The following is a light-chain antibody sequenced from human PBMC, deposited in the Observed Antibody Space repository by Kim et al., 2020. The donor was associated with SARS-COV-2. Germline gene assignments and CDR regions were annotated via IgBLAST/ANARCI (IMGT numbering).Light chain of an antibody. Sequence: ASVGDKVTITCRASQGISTSLAWYQQKPGKAPKLLVYAASRLESGVPSRFSGSGSGTDYTLTISSLQPEDFATYHCQQCYSTPFTFGGGTKVDIK. CDR3: QQCYSTPFT. CDR1: QGISTS. J-gene: IGKJ4*01. V-gene: IGKV1-NL1*01. CDR2: AAS.